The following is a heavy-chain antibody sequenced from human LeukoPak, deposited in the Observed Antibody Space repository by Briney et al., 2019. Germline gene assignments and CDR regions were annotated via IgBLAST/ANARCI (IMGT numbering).Heavy chain of an antibody. D-gene: IGHD5-12*01. CDR2: IKQDGSEK. CDR3: ARVEGYDSGYDLYYYYMDV. J-gene: IGHJ6*03. V-gene: IGHV3-7*03. Sequence: GGSLRLSCAASGFTFSSYWMSWVRQAPGKGLEWVANIKQDGSEKYYVDSVKGRFTISRDNAKNSLYLQMNSLRAEDTAVYYCARVEGYDSGYDLYYYYMDVWGKGTTVTVSS. CDR1: GFTFSSYW.